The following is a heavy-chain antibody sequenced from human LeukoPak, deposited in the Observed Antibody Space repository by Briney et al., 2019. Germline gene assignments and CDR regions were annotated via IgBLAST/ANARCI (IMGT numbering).Heavy chain of an antibody. CDR3: ARLEAYSSGWYVHDAFDI. CDR2: IYYSGST. V-gene: IGHV4-39*01. D-gene: IGHD6-19*01. J-gene: IGHJ3*02. CDR1: GGSISSSIYY. Sequence: SETLSLTCTVCGGSISSSIYYWGWIRQPPGKGLEWIGSIYYSGSTYYNPSLKSRVTISVDTSKNQFSLKLSSVTAADTAVYYCARLEAYSSGWYVHDAFDIWGQGTMVTVSS.